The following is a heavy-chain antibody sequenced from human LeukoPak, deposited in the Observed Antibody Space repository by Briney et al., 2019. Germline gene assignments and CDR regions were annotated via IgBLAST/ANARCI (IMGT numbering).Heavy chain of an antibody. CDR2: IYYSGST. Sequence: PSETLSLTCTVSGGSISSYYWSWLRQPPGKGLEWVGYIYYSGSTNYNPSLKSRVTISVDTSKNQFSLKLSSVTAADTAVYYCARDSIGGAPHFDYWGQGTLVTVSS. D-gene: IGHD1-26*01. V-gene: IGHV4-59*01. CDR3: ARDSIGGAPHFDY. J-gene: IGHJ4*02. CDR1: GGSISSYY.